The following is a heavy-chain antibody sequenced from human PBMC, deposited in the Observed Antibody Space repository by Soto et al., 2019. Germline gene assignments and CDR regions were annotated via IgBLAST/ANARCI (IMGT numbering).Heavy chain of an antibody. V-gene: IGHV3-73*01. CDR2: ISIKPNNGAT. J-gene: IGHJ4*02. CDR3: TRAYENSNYYFDY. D-gene: IGHD3-22*01. CDR1: TFTLRGFT. Sequence: WRSLRLSCRPSTFTLRGFTIHWVRHASEKGLEWIGLISIKPNNGATVYAAWVIGRFIISRDDSKNTAFLQMNTLKTEDTAVYYGTRAYENSNYYFDYWGRGTLVTVSS.